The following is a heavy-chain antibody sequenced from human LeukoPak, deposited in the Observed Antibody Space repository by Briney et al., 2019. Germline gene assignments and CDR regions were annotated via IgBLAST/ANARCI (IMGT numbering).Heavy chain of an antibody. CDR2: IIPLFGTV. CDR3: ARDKVRGPWFDP. Sequence: ASVKVSCKASGGTFSSYAITWVRQAPGQGLEWMGRIIPLFGTVNYAQNFQGRVTITTDESTSTAYMELSSLRSEDTAMYYCARDKVRGPWFDPWGQGTLVTVSS. CDR1: GGTFSSYA. D-gene: IGHD3-16*01. V-gene: IGHV1-69*05. J-gene: IGHJ5*02.